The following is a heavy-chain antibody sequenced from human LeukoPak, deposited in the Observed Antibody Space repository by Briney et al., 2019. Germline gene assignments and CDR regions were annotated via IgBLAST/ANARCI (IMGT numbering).Heavy chain of an antibody. CDR2: IYYSGST. J-gene: IGHJ3*02. Sequence: ASETLSLTCTVSGGSISSGGYYWSWIRQPPGKGLEWIGYIYYSGSTNYNPSLKSRVTISVDTSKNQFSLKLSSVTAADTAVYYCARTVVVTAMGLNAFDIWGQGTMVTVSS. V-gene: IGHV4-61*08. D-gene: IGHD2-21*02. CDR3: ARTVVVTAMGLNAFDI. CDR1: GGSISSGGYY.